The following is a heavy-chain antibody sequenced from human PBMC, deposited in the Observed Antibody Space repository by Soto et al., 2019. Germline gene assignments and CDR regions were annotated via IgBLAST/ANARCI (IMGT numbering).Heavy chain of an antibody. CDR3: ARDCSMVRETRAQGYYGMDV. J-gene: IGHJ6*02. V-gene: IGHV3-48*01. CDR1: GFAFSDFT. CDR2: ISTSISTI. D-gene: IGHD3-10*01. Sequence: GGSLRLSCAASGFAFSDFTMNWVRQAPGKGLEWLSYISTSISTIYYADSVKGRFTISRDNAKNSLYLQMNSLRAEDTAVYYCARDCSMVRETRAQGYYGMDVWGQGTTVTVSS.